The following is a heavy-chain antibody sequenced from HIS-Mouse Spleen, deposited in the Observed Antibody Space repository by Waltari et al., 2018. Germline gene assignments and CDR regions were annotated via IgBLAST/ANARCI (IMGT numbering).Heavy chain of an antibody. Sequence: QVQLQESGPGLVKPSETLSLTCTVSGGSISSYYWSWIRQPPGKGLEWIGYIYYSGSTNYNPSLTSRVTISVDTSKNQFSLKLSSVTAADTAVYYCARENLAYSSGWYWFDPWGQGTLVTVSS. J-gene: IGHJ5*02. CDR2: IYYSGST. V-gene: IGHV4-59*01. CDR3: ARENLAYSSGWYWFDP. D-gene: IGHD6-19*01. CDR1: GGSISSYY.